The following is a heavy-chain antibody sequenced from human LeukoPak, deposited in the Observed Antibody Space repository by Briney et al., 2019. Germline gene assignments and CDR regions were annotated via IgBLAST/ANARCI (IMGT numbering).Heavy chain of an antibody. Sequence: SETLSLTCAVSGYSISSGYYWGWIRQPPGKGLEWIGSVYHSGSTYYNPSLKSRVTISVDTSKNQFSLKLSSVTAADTAVYYCASRSESYYGPFDYWGQGTLVTVSS. CDR3: ASRSESYYGPFDY. D-gene: IGHD1-26*01. J-gene: IGHJ4*02. V-gene: IGHV4-38-2*01. CDR2: VYHSGST. CDR1: GYSISSGYY.